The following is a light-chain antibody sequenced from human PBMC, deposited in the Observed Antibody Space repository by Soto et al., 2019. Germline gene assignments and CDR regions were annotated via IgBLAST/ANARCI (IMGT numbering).Light chain of an antibody. Sequence: EIVMTQSPATLSVSPGERATLSCRASQSVSNNLAWYQQKPGQPPRLLIYDTSTRATGIPARFSGSGSGTEFTLTISSLQSEDFAVYYCQQYSKWPPFTFGQGTRLEIK. CDR2: DTS. CDR1: QSVSNN. CDR3: QQYSKWPPFT. J-gene: IGKJ5*01. V-gene: IGKV3-15*01.